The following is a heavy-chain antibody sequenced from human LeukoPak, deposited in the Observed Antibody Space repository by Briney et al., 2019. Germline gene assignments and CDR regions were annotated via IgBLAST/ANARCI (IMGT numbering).Heavy chain of an antibody. Sequence: GGSLRLSCAASGNYWMHWVRQVPGKGLVWVSHINSDRSWTSYADSVKGRFTISKDNAKSTVYLQMNSLRAEDTAVYYCARDATRGGDNDYWGQGTRVIVSS. CDR1: GNYW. CDR2: INSDRSWT. CDR3: ARDATRGGDNDY. D-gene: IGHD2-21*02. J-gene: IGHJ4*02. V-gene: IGHV3-74*01.